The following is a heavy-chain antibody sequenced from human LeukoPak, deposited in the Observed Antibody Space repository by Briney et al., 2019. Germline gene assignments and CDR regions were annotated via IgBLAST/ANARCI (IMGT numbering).Heavy chain of an antibody. J-gene: IGHJ5*02. CDR2: IKQDGSEK. CDR1: GFTFSSYW. CDR3: ARDPLYYDSIA. Sequence: GGSLRLSCAASGFTFSSYWMSWVRQAPGKGLEGVANIKQDGSEKYYVDSVKCRFTTSRDNAKNSLYLQMNSRRGEDTAVYYCARDPLYYDSIAWGQGNLGTVSS. V-gene: IGHV3-7*01. D-gene: IGHD3-22*01.